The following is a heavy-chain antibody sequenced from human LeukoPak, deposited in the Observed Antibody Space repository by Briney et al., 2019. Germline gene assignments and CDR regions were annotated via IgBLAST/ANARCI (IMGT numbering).Heavy chain of an antibody. Sequence: GGSLRLSCAASGFTFSSYSMNWVRQAPGKGLEWVSSISSSSSYIYYADSVKGRFTISRDNAKNSLYLQMNSLRAEDTAVYYCARDERVGYYGSGSYYYYGMDVWGKGTTVTASS. J-gene: IGHJ6*04. CDR2: ISSSSSYI. V-gene: IGHV3-21*01. CDR1: GFTFSSYS. D-gene: IGHD3-10*01. CDR3: ARDERVGYYGSGSYYYYGMDV.